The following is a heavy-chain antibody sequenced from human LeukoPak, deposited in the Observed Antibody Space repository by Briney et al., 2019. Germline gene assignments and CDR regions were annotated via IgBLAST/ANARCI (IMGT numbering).Heavy chain of an antibody. V-gene: IGHV1-69*13. J-gene: IGHJ6*02. CDR1: GYTFTSYG. CDR3: ARIGREGATYYYYGMDV. D-gene: IGHD1-26*01. CDR2: IIPIFGTA. Sequence: ASVKVSCKASGYTFTSYGISWVRQAPGQGLEWMGGIIPIFGTANYAQKFQGRVTITAGESTSTAYMELSSLRSEDTAVYYCARIGREGATYYYYGMDVWGQGTTVTVSS.